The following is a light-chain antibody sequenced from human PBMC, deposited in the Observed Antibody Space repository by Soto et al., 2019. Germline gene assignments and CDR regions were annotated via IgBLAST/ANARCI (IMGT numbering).Light chain of an antibody. CDR1: QGITSY. Sequence: DIQLTQSPSFLSASVGDRVTITCRASQGITSYLAWYQQKPGKAPKLLIYAASTLQSGVPSRFSGRGSGTEFTLTISSLQPEDFATYYCHQLKSYPLTFGGGTKVEIK. V-gene: IGKV1-9*01. J-gene: IGKJ4*01. CDR3: HQLKSYPLT. CDR2: AAS.